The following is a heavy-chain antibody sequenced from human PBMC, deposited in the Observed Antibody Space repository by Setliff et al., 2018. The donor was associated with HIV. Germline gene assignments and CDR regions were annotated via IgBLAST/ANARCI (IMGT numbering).Heavy chain of an antibody. CDR3: ARRKLEVWVNDYYSYYLDV. V-gene: IGHV3-7*01. D-gene: IGHD1-1*01. CDR1: GFTFSNFW. Sequence: PGGSLRLSCAASGFTFSNFWMDWVRQAPGKGLEWVATIKKDGREKYYVDSVKGRFTISRDNARTSLYLEMSSLTVEDTAVYYCARRKLEVWVNDYYSYYLDVWGKGTTVTVSS. J-gene: IGHJ6*03. CDR2: IKKDGREK.